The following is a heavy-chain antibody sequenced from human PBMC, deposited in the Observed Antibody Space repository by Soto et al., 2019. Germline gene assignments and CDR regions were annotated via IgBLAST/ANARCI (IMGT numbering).Heavy chain of an antibody. Sequence: EVQLVESGGGLVQPGRSLRLSCAASGFTFDDYAMHWVRQAPGKGLEWVSGISWNSGNIGYADSVKGRFTISRDNAKNSLYLQMHSLSGEDTALYYCAEATTRAVAGTAFDYWGQGTLVTVSS. V-gene: IGHV3-9*01. D-gene: IGHD6-19*01. J-gene: IGHJ4*02. CDR2: ISWNSGNI. CDR1: GFTFDDYA. CDR3: AEATTRAVAGTAFDY.